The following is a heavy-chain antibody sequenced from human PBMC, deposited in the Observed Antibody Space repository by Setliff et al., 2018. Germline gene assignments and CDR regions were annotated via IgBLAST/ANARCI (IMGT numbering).Heavy chain of an antibody. CDR2: IYPGDSDT. V-gene: IGHV5-51*01. Sequence: GASLKISCKGSGYSFTTYWIGWVRQMPGKGLEWMGIIYPGDSDTRYSPSFQGQVTISADKSISTAYLQLSSLKASDTAIYYCARRAVTAEYFQHWGHGTRVTVSS. D-gene: IGHD4-17*01. J-gene: IGHJ1*01. CDR1: GYSFTTYW. CDR3: ARRAVTAEYFQH.